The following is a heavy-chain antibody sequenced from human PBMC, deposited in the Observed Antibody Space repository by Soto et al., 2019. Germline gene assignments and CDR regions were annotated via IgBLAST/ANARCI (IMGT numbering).Heavy chain of an antibody. CDR3: AREDRDRETGLVPAAIDGMDV. CDR1: GGTFSRYS. Sequence: QVQLVQSGAEVKKPGSSVKVSCKASGGTFSRYSITWVRQAPGHGLEWIGRIIPIFGIASYAQKFQGRVTMTADESTSKDYMELSSLRSDDTAVYYCAREDRDRETGLVPAAIDGMDVWGQWTTVTVAS. V-gene: IGHV1-69*08. D-gene: IGHD2-2*01. J-gene: IGHJ6*02. CDR2: IIPIFGIA.